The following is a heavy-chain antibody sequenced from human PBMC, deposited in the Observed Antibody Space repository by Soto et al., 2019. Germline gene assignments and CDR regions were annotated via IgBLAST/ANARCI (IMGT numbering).Heavy chain of an antibody. J-gene: IGHJ5*02. CDR1: XFAFRHNY. Sequence: SLRLSCTVSXFAFRHNYLTWIRQAPGKGLEWLSYISTSGSPAYYADSVKGRFTISTDNAKKSLYLQMDSLRAEDTGVYYCATGGIHYEAWGQGTLVTVSS. D-gene: IGHD4-17*01. V-gene: IGHV3-11*01. CDR3: ATGGIHYEA. CDR2: ISTSGSPA.